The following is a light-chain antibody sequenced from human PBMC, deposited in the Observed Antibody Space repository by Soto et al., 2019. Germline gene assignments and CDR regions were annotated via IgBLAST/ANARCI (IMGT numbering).Light chain of an antibody. J-gene: IGLJ2*01. Sequence: QLVLTQSPSASASLGASVKLTCTLSSGHSNYAIAWHQQQSEKGPRYLMKLNSDGSHSKGDGIPDRFSGSSSGAERYLTISSLQSEYEADYYCQTWGSGIVVFGAGTKLTVL. CDR3: QTWGSGIVV. V-gene: IGLV4-69*01. CDR2: LNSDGSH. CDR1: SGHSNYA.